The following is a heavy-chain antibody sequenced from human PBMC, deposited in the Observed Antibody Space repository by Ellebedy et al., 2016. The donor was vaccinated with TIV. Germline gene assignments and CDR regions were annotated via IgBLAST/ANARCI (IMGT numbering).Heavy chain of an antibody. Sequence: PGGSLRLSCAAPGFTFSSNWMSWVRQTPGKGLEWVAYIKQDGSEKYYVDSVKGRFTIARDNAKNSLYLQMNSLRAEETAVYYCARGRRFNWGQGTLVTVSS. CDR3: ARGRRFN. CDR1: GFTFSSNW. V-gene: IGHV3-7*03. J-gene: IGHJ4*02. D-gene: IGHD3-16*01. CDR2: IKQDGSEK.